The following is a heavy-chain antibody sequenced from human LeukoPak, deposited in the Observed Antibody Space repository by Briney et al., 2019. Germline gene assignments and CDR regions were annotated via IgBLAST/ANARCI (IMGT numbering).Heavy chain of an antibody. Sequence: GGSLRLSCAASGFIFSNYGMHWVRQAPGKGLEWVAFIRYDESNKFYADTVKGRFTISRDNSKNILFLQMNSLRAEDTAVYYCATMQWLEGVDWFDPWGQGTLVTVSS. J-gene: IGHJ5*02. CDR1: GFIFSNYG. V-gene: IGHV3-30*02. CDR3: ATMQWLEGVDWFDP. CDR2: IRYDESNK. D-gene: IGHD6-19*01.